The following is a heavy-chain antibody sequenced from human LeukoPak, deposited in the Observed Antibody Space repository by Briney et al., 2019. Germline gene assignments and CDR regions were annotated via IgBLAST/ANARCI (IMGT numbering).Heavy chain of an antibody. J-gene: IGHJ5*02. CDR1: GGSISSYY. D-gene: IGHD6-6*01. V-gene: IGHV4-4*07. CDR3: ARDGGSSSSCDWFDP. CDR2: IYTSGST. Sequence: NPSETLSLTCTVSGGSISSYYWSWIRQPAGKGLEWIGRIYTSGSTNYNASLKSRVTISVDKSKNQFYLKLSSVTAADTAVYYCARDGGSSSSCDWFDPWGKGTLVTVS.